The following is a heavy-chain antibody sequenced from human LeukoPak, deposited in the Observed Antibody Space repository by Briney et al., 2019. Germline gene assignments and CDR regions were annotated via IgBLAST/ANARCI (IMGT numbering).Heavy chain of an antibody. Sequence: PGGSLRLSCAASGFTFSDYYMSWIRQAPGKGLEWVSYISSSGSTIYYADSVKGRFTISRDNAKNSLYLQMNSLRAEDTAVYYWARGGSTTSSEYNWFDPWGQGTLVTVSS. D-gene: IGHD2-2*01. CDR1: GFTFSDYY. V-gene: IGHV3-11*01. J-gene: IGHJ5*02. CDR3: ARGGSTTSSEYNWFDP. CDR2: ISSSGSTI.